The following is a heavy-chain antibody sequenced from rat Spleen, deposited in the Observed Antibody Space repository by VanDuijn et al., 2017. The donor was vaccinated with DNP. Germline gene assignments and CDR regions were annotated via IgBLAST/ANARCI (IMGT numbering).Heavy chain of an antibody. CDR3: VRRLFVYGSNAHWYIDF. J-gene: IGHJ1*01. CDR1: GFSLTTYS. V-gene: IGHV2-32*01. D-gene: IGHD1-3*01. Sequence: QVQLKESGPGLVQPSQTLSLTCTVSGFSLTTYSVSWVRQPSGKGPEWMGKMWYDGDTAYNSALKSRLSISRDTSKSQVLLKMNSLQTEDTATYFCVRRLFVYGSNAHWYIDFWGPGTIVTVSS. CDR2: MWYDGDT.